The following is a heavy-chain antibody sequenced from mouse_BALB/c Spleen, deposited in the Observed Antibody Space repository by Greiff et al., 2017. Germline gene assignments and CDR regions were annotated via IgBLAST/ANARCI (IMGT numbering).Heavy chain of an antibody. CDR3: ARKSGNFAWFAY. CDR1: GFSLTSYG. D-gene: IGHD2-1*01. Sequence: VQVVESGPGLVQPSQSLSITCTVSGFSLTSYGVHWVRQSPGKGLEWLGVIWSGGSTDYNAAFISRLSISKDNSKSQVFFKMNSLQANDTAIYDSARKSGNFAWFAYWGQGTLVTVSA. V-gene: IGHV2-2*02. J-gene: IGHJ3*01. CDR2: IWSGGST.